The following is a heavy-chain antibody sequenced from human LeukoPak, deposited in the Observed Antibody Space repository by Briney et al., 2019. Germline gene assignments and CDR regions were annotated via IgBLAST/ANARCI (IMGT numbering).Heavy chain of an antibody. CDR2: MPNDRRNN. CDR3: AKDITMIVGPKSTKAVFAVALAY. D-gene: IGHD3-22*01. Sequence: GGSLRLSCAASGFTFSTYGMHWVRQAPDKGLEWVAVMPNDRRNNYYADSVKGRFTISRDNSKNTLYLQMNSLRAEDTAVYYCAKDITMIVGPKSTKAVFAVALAYWGQGTLVTVSS. CDR1: GFTFSTYG. V-gene: IGHV3-30*18. J-gene: IGHJ4*02.